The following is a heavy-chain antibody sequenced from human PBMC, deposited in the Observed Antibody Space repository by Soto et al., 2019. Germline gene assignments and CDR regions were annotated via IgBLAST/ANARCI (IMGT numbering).Heavy chain of an antibody. CDR2: ISSTTNYI. Sequence: GGSLRLSCSASGFTFTRYSMNWVRQAPGKGLEWVSSISSTTNYIYYGDSMKGRFTISRDNAKNSLYLEMNSLRAEDTAVYYCARESEDLTSNFDYWGQGTLVTVSS. J-gene: IGHJ4*02. V-gene: IGHV3-21*06. CDR3: ARESEDLTSNFDY. CDR1: GFTFTRYS.